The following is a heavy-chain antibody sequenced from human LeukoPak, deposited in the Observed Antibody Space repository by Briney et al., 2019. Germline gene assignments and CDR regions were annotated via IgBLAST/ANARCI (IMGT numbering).Heavy chain of an antibody. J-gene: IGHJ4*02. V-gene: IGHV3-30*04. CDR3: AAQPCSVGRCYLDY. CDR2: ISYHGRDK. D-gene: IGHD2-15*01. CDR1: GATFSSFA. Sequence: GGSLRLSCAASGATFSSFAMHWVRQAPGKGLEWVAVISYHGRDKYYADSVKGRFTISRDNSKNTLYLQMNSLGAEDTAVYYCAAQPCSVGRCYLDYWGQGTLVTVSS.